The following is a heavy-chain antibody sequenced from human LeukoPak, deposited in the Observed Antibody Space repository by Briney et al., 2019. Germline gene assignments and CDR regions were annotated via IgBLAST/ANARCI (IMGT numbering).Heavy chain of an antibody. D-gene: IGHD1-1*01. V-gene: IGHV3-48*04. CDR3: ARDHNYAFDN. CDR2: IGVDSGNT. CDR1: GFPFNEYS. J-gene: IGHJ4*02. Sequence: GGSLRLSCTASGFPFNEYSMKWVRQAPGKGLEWISYIGVDSGNTKYADSVKGRFPMSADNGNISVSLQMSSLRVEDTAVYYCARDHNYAFDNWGQGTLVSVSS.